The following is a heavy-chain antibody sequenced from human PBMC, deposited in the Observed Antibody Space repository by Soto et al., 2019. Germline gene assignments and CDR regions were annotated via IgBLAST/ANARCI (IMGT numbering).Heavy chain of an antibody. CDR1: GFTFSSYG. D-gene: IGHD2-15*01. CDR3: ARDLSWGCSGGSCYSAFDI. Sequence: PGGSLRLSCAASGFTFSSYGMHWVRQAPGKGLVWVSRINSDGSSTSYADSVKGRFTISRDNAKNTLYLQMNSLRAEDTAVYYYARDLSWGCSGGSCYSAFDIWGQGTMVTVSS. CDR2: INSDGSST. V-gene: IGHV3-74*01. J-gene: IGHJ3*02.